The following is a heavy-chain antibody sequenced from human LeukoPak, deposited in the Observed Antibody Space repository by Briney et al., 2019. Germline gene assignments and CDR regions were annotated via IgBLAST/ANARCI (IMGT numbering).Heavy chain of an antibody. CDR1: GGSISSYY. Sequence: SETLSLTCTVSGGSISSYYWSWIRQPPGKGLEWIGYIYYSGSTNYNPSLKSRVTIFGDTSKNQSFLKLSSVTAADTAVYYCARARYVNSFYAFDIWGQGTLVTVSS. V-gene: IGHV4-59*01. J-gene: IGHJ3*02. CDR2: IYYSGST. CDR3: ARARYVNSFYAFDI. D-gene: IGHD3-9*01.